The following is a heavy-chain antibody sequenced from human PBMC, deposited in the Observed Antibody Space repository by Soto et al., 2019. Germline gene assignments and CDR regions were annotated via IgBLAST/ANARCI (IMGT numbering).Heavy chain of an antibody. CDR1: GFTFSSYA. V-gene: IGHV3-23*01. CDR3: AANRGYNYYYGMDV. Sequence: EVQLLESGGGLVQPGGSLRLSCAASGFTFSSYAMSWVRQAPGKGLEWVSAISGSGGSTYYADSVKGRFTISRDNSKNTVYLQMNSLRAEDTAVYYCAANRGYNYYYGMDVWGQGTTVTVSS. D-gene: IGHD3-22*01. J-gene: IGHJ6*02. CDR2: ISGSGGST.